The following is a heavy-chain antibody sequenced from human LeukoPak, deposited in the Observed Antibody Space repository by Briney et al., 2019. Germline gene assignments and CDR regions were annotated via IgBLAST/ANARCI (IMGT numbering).Heavy chain of an antibody. V-gene: IGHV1-3*01. CDR2: INAGNGNT. CDR3: ARSSSSWYYHFDY. D-gene: IGHD6-13*01. Sequence: AASVKVSCKASGYTFTSYAMHWVRQAPGQRLEWMGWINAGNGNTKYSQKFQGRVTITRDTSASTAYMELGSLRSEDTAVYYCARSSSSWYYHFDYWGQGTLVTVSS. J-gene: IGHJ4*02. CDR1: GYTFTSYA.